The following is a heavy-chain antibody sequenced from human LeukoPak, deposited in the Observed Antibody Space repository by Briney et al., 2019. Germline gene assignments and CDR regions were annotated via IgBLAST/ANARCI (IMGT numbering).Heavy chain of an antibody. Sequence: SGTLSLTCAVYGGSFNSYYWTWVRQPPGKGLEWIGEIIPSGTTNYNPSLKSRVTISVDTSKKQFSLKLSSVTAADTAVYYCASTYGSGSFYNYYYYYGMDVWGQGTTVTVSS. CDR1: GGSFNSYY. J-gene: IGHJ6*02. V-gene: IGHV4-34*12. D-gene: IGHD3-10*01. CDR2: IIPSGTT. CDR3: ASTYGSGSFYNYYYYYGMDV.